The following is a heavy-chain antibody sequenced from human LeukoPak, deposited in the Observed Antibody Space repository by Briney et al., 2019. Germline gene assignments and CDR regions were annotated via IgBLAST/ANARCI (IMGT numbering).Heavy chain of an antibody. J-gene: IGHJ4*02. D-gene: IGHD2-15*01. CDR2: THSGGST. V-gene: IGHV3-53*01. CDR3: AKGVGYCSGGSCQQFDY. Sequence: GGSLRLSCAASGFTVSSNYMSWVRQAPGKGLEWVSVTHSGGSTYYADSVKGRFTISRDNSKNTLYLQMNSLRAEDTAVYYCAKGVGYCSGGSCQQFDYWGQGTLVTVSS. CDR1: GFTVSSNY.